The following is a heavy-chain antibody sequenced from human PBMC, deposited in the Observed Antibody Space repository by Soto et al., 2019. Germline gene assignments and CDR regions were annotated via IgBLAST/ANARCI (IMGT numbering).Heavy chain of an antibody. J-gene: IGHJ4*02. CDR3: AKTGDYYYDSSCYYDY. CDR1: GFTFSSYA. D-gene: IGHD3-22*01. Sequence: PGGSLRLSCAASGFTFSSYAMSWVRQAPGKGLEWVSAISGSGGSTYYADSVKGRFTISRDNSKNTLYLQMNSLRAEDTAVYYCAKTGDYYYDSSCYYDYWGQGTLVTVSS. CDR2: ISGSGGST. V-gene: IGHV3-23*01.